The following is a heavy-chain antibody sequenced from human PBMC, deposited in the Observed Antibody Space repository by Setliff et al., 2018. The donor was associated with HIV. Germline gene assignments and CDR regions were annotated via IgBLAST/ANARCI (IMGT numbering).Heavy chain of an antibody. Sequence: PSETLSLTCAVSGYSISRGYYWGWIRQPPGKGLEWIGSIYYSGSTHYNPSLRGRVTISVDKAKNQFSLRVSSVTAADTAVYYCARHGDRLSNSPGLGYWGQGTLVTVS. J-gene: IGHJ4*02. CDR1: GYSISRGYY. CDR2: IYYSGST. CDR3: ARHGDRLSNSPGLGY. V-gene: IGHV4-38-2*01. D-gene: IGHD6-6*01.